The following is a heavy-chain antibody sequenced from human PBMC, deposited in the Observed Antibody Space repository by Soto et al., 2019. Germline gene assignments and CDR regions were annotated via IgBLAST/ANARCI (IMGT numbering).Heavy chain of an antibody. V-gene: IGHV2-5*02. CDR3: APSWVPTHNWFDP. CDR2: IYWDDDK. CDR1: GFSLSTSGVG. Sequence: QITLKESGPTLVKPTQTLTLTCTFSGFSLSTSGVGVGWIRQPPGKALEWLALIYWDDDKRYSPSLKSMLTITKDTSKNHVVLTETNIAPVDTATDYCAPSWVPTHNWFDPWFQGPLDTVSS. D-gene: IGHD3-16*01. J-gene: IGHJ5*02.